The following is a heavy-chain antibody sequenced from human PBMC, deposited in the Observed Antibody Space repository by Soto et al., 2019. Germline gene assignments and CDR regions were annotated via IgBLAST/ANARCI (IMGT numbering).Heavy chain of an antibody. Sequence: EVQLVESGGGLVKPGGSLRLSCAASGFTFSSYSMNWVRQAPGKGLEWVSSICSSSSYIYYADSVKGRFTISRDNAKNSLYLQMNSLRAEDTAVYYCARGPTVTTFNYFDYWGQGTLVNVSS. D-gene: IGHD4-17*01. CDR3: ARGPTVTTFNYFDY. CDR2: ICSSSSYI. J-gene: IGHJ4*02. CDR1: GFTFSSYS. V-gene: IGHV3-21*01.